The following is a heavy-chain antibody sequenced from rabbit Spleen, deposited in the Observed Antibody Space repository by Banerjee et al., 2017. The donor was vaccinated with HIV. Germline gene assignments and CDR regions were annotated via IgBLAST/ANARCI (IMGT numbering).Heavy chain of an antibody. Sequence: QSLEESGGGLVKPGAPLTLTCKASGFDLSSYYYLCWVRQAPGKGLEWIGCLYTDVLTTWYASWAKGRVTISKASSTTVTLQMTSLTAADTATYFCVRDGGTNSKFNLWGQGTLVTVS. D-gene: IGHD1-1*01. CDR1: GFDLSSYYY. V-gene: IGHV1S40*01. CDR3: VRDGGTNSKFNL. J-gene: IGHJ4*01. CDR2: LYTDVLTT.